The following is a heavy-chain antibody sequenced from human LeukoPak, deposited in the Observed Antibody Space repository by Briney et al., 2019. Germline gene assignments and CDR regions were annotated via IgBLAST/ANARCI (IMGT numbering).Heavy chain of an antibody. CDR3: ARELTMRSIDFDY. CDR1: GFTFSSYS. J-gene: IGHJ4*02. CDR2: IWYDGSNK. D-gene: IGHD3-22*01. V-gene: IGHV3-33*08. Sequence: GGSLRLSCAASGFTFSSYSMNWVRQAPGKGLEWVAVIWYDGSNKYYADSVKGRFTISRDNSKNTLYLQMNSLRAEDTAVYYCARELTMRSIDFDYWGQGTLVTVSS.